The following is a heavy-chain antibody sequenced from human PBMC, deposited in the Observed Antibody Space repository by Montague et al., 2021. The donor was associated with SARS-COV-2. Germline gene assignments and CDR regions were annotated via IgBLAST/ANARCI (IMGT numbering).Heavy chain of an antibody. J-gene: IGHJ4*02. CDR1: GGSISTSNW. V-gene: IGHV4-4*02. Sequence: SETLSLTCAVSGGSISTSNWWTWVRQPPGKGLQWIGERYHDGRTNYNPSLKSRVTISLDKSKNQFSLNLTSVTAADTAIYYCARDHDVSSGSFGCWGPGTLVTVSS. CDR3: ARDHDVSSGSFGC. D-gene: IGHD3-22*01. CDR2: RYHDGRT.